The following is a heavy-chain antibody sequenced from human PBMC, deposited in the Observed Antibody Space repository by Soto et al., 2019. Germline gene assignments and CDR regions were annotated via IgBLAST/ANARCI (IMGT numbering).Heavy chain of an antibody. V-gene: IGHV3-7*04. Sequence: EVQLVESGGGLVQPGGSLRLSCAASGFIFSGNWMSWVREAPGQGLEWVANIKQDGSEKGYVASVEGRFTISRDNAKNSLYLQMNSLLVEDTATYYCARYHFGDFAFDSWGQGTLVTVSS. CDR1: GFIFSGNW. CDR3: ARYHFGDFAFDS. D-gene: IGHD4-17*01. J-gene: IGHJ4*02. CDR2: IKQDGSEK.